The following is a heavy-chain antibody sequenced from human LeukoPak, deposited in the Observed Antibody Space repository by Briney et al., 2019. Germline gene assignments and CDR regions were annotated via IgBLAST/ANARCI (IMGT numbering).Heavy chain of an antibody. J-gene: IGHJ6*02. V-gene: IGHV4-34*01. D-gene: IGHD2-2*02. CDR1: GGSFSGYY. Sequence: SETLSLTCAVYGGSFSGYYWSWIRQPPGKGLEWIGEINHSGSTNYNPSLKSRVTISVDTSKNQFSLKLSSVTAADTAVYYCARAVRGYCSSTSCYRDYYYGMDVWGQGTMVTVSS. CDR2: INHSGST. CDR3: ARAVRGYCSSTSCYRDYYYGMDV.